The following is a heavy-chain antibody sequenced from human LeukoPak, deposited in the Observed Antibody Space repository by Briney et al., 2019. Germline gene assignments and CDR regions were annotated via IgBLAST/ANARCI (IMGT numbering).Heavy chain of an antibody. J-gene: IGHJ4*02. CDR3: ARDQGWQQLPHD. CDR1: GFTVSSNY. V-gene: IGHV3-53*01. D-gene: IGHD6-13*01. CDR2: TYSGGST. Sequence: GGSLRLSCAASGFTVSSNYMSWVRQAPGKGLEWVSVTYSGGSTYYADSVKGRFTISRDNSKNTLYLQMNSLRAEDTAVYYCARDQGWQQLPHDWGQGTLVTVSS.